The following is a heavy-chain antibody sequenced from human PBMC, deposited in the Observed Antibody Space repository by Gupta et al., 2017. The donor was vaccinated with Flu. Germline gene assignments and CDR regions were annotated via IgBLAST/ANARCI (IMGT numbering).Heavy chain of an antibody. J-gene: IGHJ6*02. CDR1: GYTFPHYY. V-gene: IGHV1-2*02. CDR3: ARDAPDYSNYEYYYYYGMDV. D-gene: IGHD4-4*01. CDR2: ITPNSGVT. Sequence: QVQLVQSGAEVKKPGASLKVSCKATGYTFPHYYMHWVRQAPGQGLEWMGNITPNSGVTNYAEKFQGRVTLTRDTSVSTAYMELSRLTSDDTAVYYCARDAPDYSNYEYYYYYGMDVWGQGTTVSVSS.